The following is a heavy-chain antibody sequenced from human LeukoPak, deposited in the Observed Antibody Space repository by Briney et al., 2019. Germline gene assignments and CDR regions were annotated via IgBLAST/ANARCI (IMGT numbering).Heavy chain of an antibody. CDR1: GGSISSSSYY. Sequence: SETLSLTCTVSGGSISSSSYYWGWIRQPPGKGLEWIGSIYYSGSTYYNPSLKSRVTISVDTSKNQFSLKLSSVTAADTAVYYCARDEGATGRALDIWGQGTMVTVSS. J-gene: IGHJ3*02. CDR3: ARDEGATGRALDI. V-gene: IGHV4-39*07. D-gene: IGHD1-26*01. CDR2: IYYSGST.